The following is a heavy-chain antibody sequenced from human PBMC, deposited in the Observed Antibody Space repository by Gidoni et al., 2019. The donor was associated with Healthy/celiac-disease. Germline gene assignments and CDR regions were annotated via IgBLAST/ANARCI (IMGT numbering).Heavy chain of an antibody. J-gene: IGHJ4*02. CDR3: ARETGEYYDTSGYLHDY. D-gene: IGHD3-22*01. V-gene: IGHV3-33*01. CDR2: IWYDGSNK. Sequence: QVQLVESGGGVVQPGRSLRLSCAASGFTFSSYGMHWVRQAPGKGLEWVAVIWYDGSNKYYADSVKGRFTISRDNSKNTLYLQMNSLRAEDTAVYYCARETGEYYDTSGYLHDYWGQGTLVTVSS. CDR1: GFTFSSYG.